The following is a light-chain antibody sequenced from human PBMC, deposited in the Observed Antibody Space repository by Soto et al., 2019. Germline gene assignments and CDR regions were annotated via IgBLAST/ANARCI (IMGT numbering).Light chain of an antibody. CDR1: QSISTW. CDR3: QQYNTFWT. V-gene: IGKV1-5*01. J-gene: IGKJ1*01. CDR2: DVS. Sequence: IQMTQPPSTLAGSLGEGVTITCRASQSISTWLAWYQQKPGKAPKLLIYDVSSLESGVPSRFSGSGSGTEFTLTINSLQPDDVAIYYCQQYNTFWTLGQGTKVDIK.